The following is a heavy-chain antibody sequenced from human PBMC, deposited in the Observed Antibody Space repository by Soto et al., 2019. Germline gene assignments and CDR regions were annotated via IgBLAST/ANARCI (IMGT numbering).Heavy chain of an antibody. D-gene: IGHD6-13*01. Sequence: WASVKVSCKASGGTFSSYAISWVRQAPGQGLEWMGGIIPIFGTANYAQKFQGRVTITADESTSTAYMELSSLRSEDTAVYYCARAGQQLVLGWFDPWGQGTLVTVST. CDR1: GGTFSSYA. J-gene: IGHJ5*02. V-gene: IGHV1-69*13. CDR3: ARAGQQLVLGWFDP. CDR2: IIPIFGTA.